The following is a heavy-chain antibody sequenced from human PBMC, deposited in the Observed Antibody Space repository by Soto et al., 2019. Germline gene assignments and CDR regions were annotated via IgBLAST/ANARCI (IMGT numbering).Heavy chain of an antibody. V-gene: IGHV3-23*01. D-gene: IGHD2-8*02. CDR3: AKDCLTGGWGYLMDV. Sequence: PGGSLRLSCAAPGFTFCSYAMSWVRQAPGKGLEWVSSITGTGDTTYYADSVKGRFTISRDNSKNTLYLQVNSLRAEDTAVYFCAKDCLTGGWGYLMDVWGKGTTVTVSS. CDR1: GFTFCSYA. CDR2: ITGTGDTT. J-gene: IGHJ6*03.